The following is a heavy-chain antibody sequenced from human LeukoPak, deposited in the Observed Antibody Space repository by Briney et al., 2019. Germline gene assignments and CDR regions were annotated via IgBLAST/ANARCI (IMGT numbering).Heavy chain of an antibody. CDR3: AKGPGGGGYDRYYYYYMDV. CDR1: GYTFTGYY. D-gene: IGHD5-12*01. J-gene: IGHJ6*03. CDR2: INPNSGGT. Sequence: GASVKVSCKASGYTFTGYYMHWVRQAPGQGLEWMGWINPNSGGTNYAQKFQGRVTMTRDTSISTAYMELSRLRSDDTAVYYCAKGPGGGGYDRYYYYYMDVWGKGTTVTISS. V-gene: IGHV1-2*02.